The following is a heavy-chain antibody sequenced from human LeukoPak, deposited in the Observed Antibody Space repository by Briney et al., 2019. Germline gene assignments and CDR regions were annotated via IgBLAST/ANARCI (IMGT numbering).Heavy chain of an antibody. CDR3: ARGIAVADPHYYYMDV. D-gene: IGHD6-19*01. CDR2: INHSGST. Sequence: PSETLSLTCAVYGGSFSGYYWSWIRQPPGKGLEWIGEINHSGSTNYNPSLKSRVTISVDTSKNQFSLKLSSVTAADTAVYYCARGIAVADPHYYYMDVWGKGTTVTASS. CDR1: GGSFSGYY. J-gene: IGHJ6*03. V-gene: IGHV4-34*01.